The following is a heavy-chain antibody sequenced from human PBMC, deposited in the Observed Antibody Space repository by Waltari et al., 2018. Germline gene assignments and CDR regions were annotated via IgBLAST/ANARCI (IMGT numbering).Heavy chain of an antibody. CDR2: IYSGGST. CDR1: GFTVGSNY. D-gene: IGHD6-13*01. Sequence: EVQLVETGGGLIQPGGSLSLSCAASGFTVGSNYMSCVRQAPGKGLEWVSVIYSGGSTYYADSVKGRFTISRDNAKNSLYLQMNSLRAEDTALYYCAKDMALGSSSWWYFDLWGRGTLVTVSS. J-gene: IGHJ2*01. V-gene: IGHV3-53*05. CDR3: AKDMALGSSSWWYFDL.